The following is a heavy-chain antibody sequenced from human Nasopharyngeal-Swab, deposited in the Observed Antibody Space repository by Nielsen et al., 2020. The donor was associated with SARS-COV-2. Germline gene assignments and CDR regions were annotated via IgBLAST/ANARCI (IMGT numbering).Heavy chain of an antibody. CDR2: TIPIFGTP. V-gene: IGHV1-69*13. CDR1: GGTFSSYA. CDR3: ARASDGSENYYYFDY. Sequence: SVQVSCKASGGTFSSYAISWVRQAPGQGLEWMGGTIPIFGTPNYAQEFQGRVTISADESTSTAYMELSSLRSEDTAVYYCARASDGSENYYYFDYWGQGTLVTVSS. D-gene: IGHD3-10*01. J-gene: IGHJ4*02.